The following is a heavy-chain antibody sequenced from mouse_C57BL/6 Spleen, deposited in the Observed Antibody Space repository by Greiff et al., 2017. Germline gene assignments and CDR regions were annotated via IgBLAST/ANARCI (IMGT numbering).Heavy chain of an antibody. J-gene: IGHJ3*01. CDR2: ISYDGSN. V-gene: IGHV3-6*01. CDR1: GYSITSGYY. D-gene: IGHD2-4*01. CDR3: ASNYDYDEFAY. Sequence: VQLQESGPGLVKPSQSLSLTCSVTGYSITSGYYWNWIRQFPGNKLEWMGYISYDGSNNYNPSLKNRISITRDTSKNQFFLKLNSVTTEDTATYYCASNYDYDEFAYWGQGTLVTVSA.